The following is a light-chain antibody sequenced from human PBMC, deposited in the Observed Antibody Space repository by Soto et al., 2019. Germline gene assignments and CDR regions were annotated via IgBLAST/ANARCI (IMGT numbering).Light chain of an antibody. V-gene: IGLV2-14*01. CDR2: EVY. Sequence: QSVLTQPASVSGSPGQSITISCTGTNSDVGGYDRVSWYQHHPGKAPKLLIFEVYNRPSGISDRFSGSKSGDTASLTISGLQAADEADYYCISYIPSTTTHWVFGGGTKVTVL. CDR1: NSDVGGYDR. J-gene: IGLJ3*02. CDR3: ISYIPSTTTHWV.